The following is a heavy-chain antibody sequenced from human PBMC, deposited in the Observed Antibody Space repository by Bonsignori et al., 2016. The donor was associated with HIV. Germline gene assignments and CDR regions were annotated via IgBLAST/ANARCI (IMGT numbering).Heavy chain of an antibody. Sequence: WIRQPPGKGLEWVSYISSSSTTIYYADSVKGRFTISRDNAKQSLYLQMNTLRAEDTAIYFCAMSRRWGILGATTDSWGQGTLVTVSS. J-gene: IGHJ5*01. V-gene: IGHV3-11*01. CDR2: ISSSSTTI. CDR3: AMSRRWGILGATTDS. D-gene: IGHD1-26*01.